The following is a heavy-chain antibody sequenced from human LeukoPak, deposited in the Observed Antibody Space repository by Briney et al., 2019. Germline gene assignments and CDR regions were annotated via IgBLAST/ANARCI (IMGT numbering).Heavy chain of an antibody. D-gene: IGHD6-13*01. CDR3: ARETPPRRGAPAGVLFPD. CDR1: GYTFITYD. CDR2: INPNSGVT. J-gene: IGHJ4*01. V-gene: IGHV1-2*02. Sequence: GASVKVSCKASGYTFITYDISWVRQAPGLGLEWMGWINPNSGVTKSAQRFQGRVTMTSDTSITTAYMELSRLRSDDTAVYYCARETPPRRGAPAGVLFPDWGHGTLVTVSS.